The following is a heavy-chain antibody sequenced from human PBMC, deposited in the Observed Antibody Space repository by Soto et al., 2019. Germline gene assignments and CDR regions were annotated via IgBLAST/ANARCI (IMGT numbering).Heavy chain of an antibody. CDR2: IYHSGST. CDR1: GGFISSGGYS. J-gene: IGHJ4*02. D-gene: IGHD5-12*01. CDR3: AAGGGLPRYY. V-gene: IGHV4-30-2*01. Sequence: SETLSLTCAVSGGFISSGGYSWSWIRQPPGKGLEWIGYIYHSGSTYYNPSLKSRVTISVDRSKNQFSLKLSSVTAADTAVYYCAAGGGLPRYYWGQGTLVTVSS.